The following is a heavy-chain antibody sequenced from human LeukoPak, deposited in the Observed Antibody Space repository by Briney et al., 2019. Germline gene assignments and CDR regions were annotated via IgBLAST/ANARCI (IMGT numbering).Heavy chain of an antibody. CDR2: IYSGGST. J-gene: IGHJ4*02. D-gene: IGHD2-15*01. CDR3: ARAGTDGGSYALRY. CDR1: GFTVSSNY. Sequence: GGSLRLSCAASGFTVSSNYMSWVRQAPGKGLEWVSVIYSGGSTYYADSVKGRFTISRDNSKNTLYLQMNSLRAEDTAVYYCARAGTDGGSYALRYWGQGTLVTVSS. V-gene: IGHV3-53*01.